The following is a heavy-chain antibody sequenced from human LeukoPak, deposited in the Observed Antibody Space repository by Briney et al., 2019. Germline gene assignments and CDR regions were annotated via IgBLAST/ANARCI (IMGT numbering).Heavy chain of an antibody. CDR3: ARDLFLATAISGTDY. Sequence: ASVKVSCKASGYTFTGYYTHWVRQAPGQGLEWMGWINPNSGGTNYAQKFQGRVTMTRDTSISTAYMELSRLRSDDTAVYYCARDLFLATAISGTDYWGQGTLVTVSS. CDR1: GYTFTGYY. CDR2: INPNSGGT. J-gene: IGHJ4*02. V-gene: IGHV1-2*02. D-gene: IGHD1-14*01.